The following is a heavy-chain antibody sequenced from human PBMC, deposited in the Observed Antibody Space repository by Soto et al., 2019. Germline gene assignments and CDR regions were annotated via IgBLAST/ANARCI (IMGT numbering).Heavy chain of an antibody. J-gene: IGHJ4*02. V-gene: IGHV1-2*04. CDR1: GYTFTGYY. D-gene: IGHD6-13*01. CDR2: INPNSGGT. CDR3: ARAVVAAPGNFFDY. Sequence: PSVKVSCKASGYTFTGYYMHWVRQAPGQGLEWMGWINPNSGGTNYAQKFQGWVTMTRDTSISTAYMELSRLRSDDTAVYYCARAVVAAPGNFFDYWGQGALVTVSS.